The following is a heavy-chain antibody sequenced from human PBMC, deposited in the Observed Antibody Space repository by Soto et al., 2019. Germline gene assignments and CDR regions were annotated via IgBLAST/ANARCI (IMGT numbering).Heavy chain of an antibody. J-gene: IGHJ3*02. V-gene: IGHV4-59*01. CDR1: GGSISSYS. D-gene: IGHD2-2*01. CDR3: ATKDIVVVPRTGHDAFDI. CDR2: IYYSGST. Sequence: SETPSITCTVSGGSISSYSWSWIRQPPGKGLEWIGYIYYSGSTNYNPSLKSRVTISVDTSKNQFSLKLSSVTAADTAVYYCATKDIVVVPRTGHDAFDIWGQGTMVT.